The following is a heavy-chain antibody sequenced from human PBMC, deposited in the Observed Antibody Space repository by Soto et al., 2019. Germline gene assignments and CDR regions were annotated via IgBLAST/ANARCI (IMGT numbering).Heavy chain of an antibody. Sequence: VQLLESGGGLVHPGGSLRISCAVSGFTFTKYAISWVRQAPGKGPEWVSAVSDSGRDTYYSDSVKDRFTVSRDNSKNTLYLQMNSLRFEDTAIYYCVKERDDWRVGNWFDAWGQGDLVIVSS. V-gene: IGHV3-23*01. CDR2: VSDSGRDT. J-gene: IGHJ5*02. D-gene: IGHD3-3*01. CDR1: GFTFTKYA. CDR3: VKERDDWRVGNWFDA.